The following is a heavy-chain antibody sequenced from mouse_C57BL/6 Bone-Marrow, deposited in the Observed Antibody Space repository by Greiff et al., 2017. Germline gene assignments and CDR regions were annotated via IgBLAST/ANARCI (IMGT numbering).Heavy chain of an antibody. CDR1: GYTFTDYN. V-gene: IGHV1-18*01. CDR2: INPNNGGT. D-gene: IGHD2-4*01. CDR3: ARSNYDYDWYFDV. J-gene: IGHJ1*03. Sequence: SGPELVKPGASVKIPCKASGYTFTDYNMDWVKQSHGKSLEWIGDINPNNGGTIYNQKFKGKATLTVDKSSSTAYMELRSLTSEDTAVYYCARSNYDYDWYFDVWGTGTTVTVSS.